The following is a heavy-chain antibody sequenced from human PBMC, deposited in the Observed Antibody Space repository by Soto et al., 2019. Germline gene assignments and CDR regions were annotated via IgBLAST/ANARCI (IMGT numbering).Heavy chain of an antibody. J-gene: IGHJ4*02. Sequence: SQTLSLTCAISGDSVSSTSTAWGWIIHSPSRGLEWLGRTYYRSKWYSDYAVSVKSRITINPDTSKNQFSLQLNSVTPEDTAVYYCARGSYYSGWVWGQGTLVTVSS. CDR2: TYYRSKWYS. CDR3: ARGSYYSGWV. V-gene: IGHV6-1*01. D-gene: IGHD6-19*01. CDR1: GDSVSSTSTA.